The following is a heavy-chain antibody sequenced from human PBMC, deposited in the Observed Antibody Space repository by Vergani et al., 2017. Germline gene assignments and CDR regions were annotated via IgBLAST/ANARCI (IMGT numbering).Heavy chain of an antibody. V-gene: IGHV4-61*02. CDR2: IYTSGST. D-gene: IGHD2-8*02. CDR3: VRRGYCAGGGCYRLWYFDY. J-gene: IGHJ4*02. CDR1: GGSISSGSYY. Sequence: QVQLQESGPGLVKPSQTLSLTCTVSGGSISSGSYYWSWIRQPAGKGLEWIGRIYTSGSTNYNPSLKSRVTISVDTSKNQFSLKLSSVTAADTAVYYCVRRGYCAGGGCYRLWYFDYWGQGTVVTVSS.